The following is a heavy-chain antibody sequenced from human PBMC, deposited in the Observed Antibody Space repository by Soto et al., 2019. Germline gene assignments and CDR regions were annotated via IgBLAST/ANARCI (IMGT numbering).Heavy chain of an antibody. CDR3: AREITIFGVVIIPLGGMDV. D-gene: IGHD3-3*01. V-gene: IGHV1-69*06. CDR2: IIPIFGNA. Sequence: GASVKVSCKASGYTFTSYGISWVRQAPGQGLEWMGGIIPIFGNANYAQKLQGRVTVTADKSTSTAYMELSSLRSEDTAVYYCAREITIFGVVIIPLGGMDVWGQGTTVTVSS. J-gene: IGHJ6*02. CDR1: GYTFTSYG.